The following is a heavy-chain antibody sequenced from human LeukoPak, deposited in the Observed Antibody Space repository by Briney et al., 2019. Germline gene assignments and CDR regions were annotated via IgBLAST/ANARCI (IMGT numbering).Heavy chain of an antibody. CDR2: IIPILGKA. CDR1: GYTFTGYY. J-gene: IGHJ4*02. D-gene: IGHD3-10*01. Sequence: SVKVSCKASGYTFTGYYMHWVRQAPGQGLEWMGRIIPILGKANYAQKFQGRVTITADKSTSTAYMELSSLRSEDTAVYYCARDQGGSGYYYGSGSYYWGQGTLVTVSS. V-gene: IGHV1-69*04. CDR3: ARDQGGSGYYYGSGSYY.